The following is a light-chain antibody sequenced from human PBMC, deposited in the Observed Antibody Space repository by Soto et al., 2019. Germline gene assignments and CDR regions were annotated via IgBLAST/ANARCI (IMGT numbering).Light chain of an antibody. CDR2: VAS. V-gene: IGKV1-17*01. CDR3: LQQNSYPLT. CDR1: QGFRND. J-gene: IGKJ4*01. Sequence: DIQMTQSPSSLSASVGDRVTITCRASQGFRNDLAWYQEKPGKAPKRLIYVASRLQSGVPSRFSGSGSGTEFTLTISSLQPEDSATYYCLQQNSYPLTFGGGTKVEIK.